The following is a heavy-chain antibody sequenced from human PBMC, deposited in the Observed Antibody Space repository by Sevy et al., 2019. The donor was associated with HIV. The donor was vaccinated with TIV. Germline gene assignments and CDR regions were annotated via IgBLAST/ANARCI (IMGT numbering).Heavy chain of an antibody. V-gene: IGHV3-30-3*01. CDR3: ARDGGYSIKWYPVD. CDR2: ISYEGTET. D-gene: IGHD6-13*01. J-gene: IGHJ4*01. Sequence: GGSLRLSCAASGFAFSSHAMHWVRQAPGKGLEWVAVISYEGTETFYAASVEGRFNISRDNSKSRLSLQINSLRPEDTAVYYGARDGGYSIKWYPVDWGHGTPVTVSS. CDR1: GFAFSSHA.